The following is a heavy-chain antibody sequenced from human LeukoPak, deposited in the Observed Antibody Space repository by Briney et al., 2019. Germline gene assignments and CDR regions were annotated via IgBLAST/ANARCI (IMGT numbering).Heavy chain of an antibody. J-gene: IGHJ5*02. Sequence: SVKVSCKASGGTVSSYAISWVRQAPGQGLEWMGGIIPIFGTANYAQKFQGRVTITADESTSTAYMELSSLRSEDTAVYYCARDFADYGDYWPRFDPWGQGTLVTVSS. CDR1: GGTVSSYA. CDR3: ARDFADYGDYWPRFDP. D-gene: IGHD4-17*01. CDR2: IIPIFGTA. V-gene: IGHV1-69*01.